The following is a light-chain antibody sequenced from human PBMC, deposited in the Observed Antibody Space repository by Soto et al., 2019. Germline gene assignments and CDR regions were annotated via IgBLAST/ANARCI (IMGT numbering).Light chain of an antibody. CDR3: SSLASSNTWV. CDR2: EVT. CDR1: SSDVGAYNY. V-gene: IGLV2-8*01. Sequence: QSVLTQPPSASGSPGQSVTISCTGTSSDVGAYNYVSWYQQHAGKAPTLVIYEVTKRPSGVPDRFSGSKSANTASLTVSGLQAEDEADYYCSSLASSNTWVFGGGTKLTVL. J-gene: IGLJ3*02.